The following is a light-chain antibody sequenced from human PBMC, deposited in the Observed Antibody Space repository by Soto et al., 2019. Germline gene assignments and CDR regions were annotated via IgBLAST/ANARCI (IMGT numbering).Light chain of an antibody. CDR2: DDS. CDR1: NIESKS. Sequence: SYELTQPPSVSVAPGQTARIPCGGDNIESKSVHWYQQMPGQAPVLVVRDDSDRHSGIPERFSGSNSGNTASLTISGLQAEDEAEYDCCSYAGSNSLIFGGGTKVTVL. V-gene: IGLV3-21*02. CDR3: CSYAGSNSLI. J-gene: IGLJ2*01.